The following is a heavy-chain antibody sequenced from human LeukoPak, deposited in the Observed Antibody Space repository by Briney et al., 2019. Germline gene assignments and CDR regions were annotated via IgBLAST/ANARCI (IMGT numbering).Heavy chain of an antibody. V-gene: IGHV3-30*03. Sequence: GGSLRCYCATHGFSSSSYCVHWVGQAPGKGLEWVAVISYDGSNKYYADSVKGRFTISRDNSKNTLYLQMNSLRAEDTAVYYCARAGYSSGWRFDYWGQGTLVTVSS. CDR3: ARAGYSSGWRFDY. J-gene: IGHJ4*02. CDR1: GFSSSSYC. D-gene: IGHD6-19*01. CDR2: ISYDGSNK.